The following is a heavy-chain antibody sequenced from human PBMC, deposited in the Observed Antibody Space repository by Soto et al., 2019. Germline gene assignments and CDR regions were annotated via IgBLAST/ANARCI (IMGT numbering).Heavy chain of an antibody. CDR2: MNPNSGNT. CDR1: GYTFTSYD. J-gene: IGHJ3*02. CDR3: ASLDTYYDILNGAPDAFDI. V-gene: IGHV1-8*01. Sequence: ASVKVSCKASGYTFTSYDINWVRQATGQGLEWMGWMNPNSGNTGYAQKFQGRVTMTRNTSISTAYMELSSLRSEDTAVYYCASLDTYYDILNGAPDAFDIWGQGTMVTVSS. D-gene: IGHD3-9*01.